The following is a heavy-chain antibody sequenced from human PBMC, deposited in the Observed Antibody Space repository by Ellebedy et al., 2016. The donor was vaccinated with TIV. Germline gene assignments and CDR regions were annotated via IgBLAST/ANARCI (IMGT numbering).Heavy chain of an antibody. V-gene: IGHV3-11*01. CDR3: ARGPATGPDY. CDR1: GFTVSDYD. D-gene: IGHD6-13*01. CDR2: IISSGDTI. Sequence: GESLKISXAASGFTVSDYDMSWIRLAPGKGLEWVSYIISSGDTIYYADSVKGRCAISRDNAKNSLYLQIGSLRPYDTAVYYCARGPATGPDYWGQGTLVSVSS. J-gene: IGHJ4*02.